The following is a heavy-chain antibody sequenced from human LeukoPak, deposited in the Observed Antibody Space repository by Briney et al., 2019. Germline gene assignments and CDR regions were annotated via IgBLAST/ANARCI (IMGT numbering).Heavy chain of an antibody. CDR2: IYYSGST. Sequence: SETLSLTCTVSGXSISSYYWSWIRQPPGKGLEWIAYIYYSGSTNYNPSLKSRVTISVDTSKNQFSLKLSSVTAADTAVYYCAREGFDSYYYYYGMDVWGQGTTVTVSS. V-gene: IGHV4-59*01. J-gene: IGHJ6*02. CDR1: GXSISSYY. CDR3: AREGFDSYYYYYGMDV. D-gene: IGHD3-9*01.